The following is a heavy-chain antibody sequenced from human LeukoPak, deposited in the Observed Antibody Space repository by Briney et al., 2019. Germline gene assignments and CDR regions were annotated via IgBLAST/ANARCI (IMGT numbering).Heavy chain of an antibody. CDR2: IWYDGSNK. D-gene: IGHD5-12*01. Sequence: GGPLRLPCAASGFTFSSHGMHWVRQASGKGLEWVAVIWYDGSNKYYADSVKGRFTISRDNSKNTLYLQMNSLRAEDTAVYYCARDGYGFDYWGQGTLVTVSS. V-gene: IGHV3-33*01. CDR3: ARDGYGFDY. CDR1: GFTFSSHG. J-gene: IGHJ4*02.